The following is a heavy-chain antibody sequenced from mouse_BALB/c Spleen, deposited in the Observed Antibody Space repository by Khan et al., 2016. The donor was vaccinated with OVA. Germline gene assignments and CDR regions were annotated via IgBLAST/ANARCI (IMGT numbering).Heavy chain of an antibody. CDR2: INSDGYYT. CDR3: ASHLTGSFAY. J-gene: IGHJ3*01. Sequence: EVLLVASGGDLMKPGGSLKLSCAASGFTFSAYGMSWVRQTPDKRLEWVATINSDGYYTYYPDSVQGRFTISSTNAKNTLSLQLSRLKSEDTAMYYCASHLTGSFAYWGQGTLGTVSS. V-gene: IGHV5-6*01. CDR1: GFTFSAYG. D-gene: IGHD4-1*01.